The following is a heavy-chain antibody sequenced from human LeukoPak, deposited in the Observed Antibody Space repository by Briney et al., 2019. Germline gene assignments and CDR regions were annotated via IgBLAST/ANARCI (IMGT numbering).Heavy chain of an antibody. CDR1: GFTFSSYS. CDR3: ARDAGGYVPLDY. J-gene: IGHJ4*02. D-gene: IGHD5-12*01. Sequence: GGSLRLSCAASGFTFSSYSMNWARQAPGKGLEWVSSISSSSSYIYYADSVKGRFTISRDNAKNSLYLQMNSLRAEDTAVYYCARDAGGYVPLDYWGQGTLVTVSS. V-gene: IGHV3-21*01. CDR2: ISSSSSYI.